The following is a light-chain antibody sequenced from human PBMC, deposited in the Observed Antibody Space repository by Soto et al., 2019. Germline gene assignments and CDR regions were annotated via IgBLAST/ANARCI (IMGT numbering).Light chain of an antibody. V-gene: IGLV2-14*01. CDR1: SSDIGVYDH. CDR3: IVYTVSRSYV. Sequence: QSALTHPASVTGCPGQSSTISCTGTSSDIGVYDHVAWFQQFPVKTSKLVIYSVCNRPSGVSYRFSGSKSGNTASLTISGLQADDEADYYCIVYTVSRSYVFGPGTKVTVL. J-gene: IGLJ1*01. CDR2: SVC.